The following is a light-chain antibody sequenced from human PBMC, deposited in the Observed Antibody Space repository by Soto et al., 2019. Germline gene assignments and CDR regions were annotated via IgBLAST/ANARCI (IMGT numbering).Light chain of an antibody. CDR2: GAS. Sequence: EIVVTQSPATLSLSPGERATLSCRASQSISNNLAWYQQKPGQAPRLLIYGASNRATDIPARFSGSGSGTEFTLTISSLQSEDFAVYYCQQYNSWPRTFGQGTKVDI. J-gene: IGKJ1*01. V-gene: IGKV3-15*01. CDR1: QSISNN. CDR3: QQYNSWPRT.